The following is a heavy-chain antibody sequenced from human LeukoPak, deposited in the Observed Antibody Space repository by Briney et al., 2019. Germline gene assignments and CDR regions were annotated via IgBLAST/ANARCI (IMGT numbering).Heavy chain of an antibody. D-gene: IGHD3-22*01. Sequence: GGSLRLSCAASGFTFSSYAMSWVRQAPGKGLEWVSAISGSGGSTYYADSVKGRFTISRDKSENTLYLQMNSLRAEDTAVYYCANIQSPYENDTSADYMDVWGKGTTVTVSS. CDR3: ANIQSPYENDTSADYMDV. CDR2: ISGSGGST. CDR1: GFTFSSYA. J-gene: IGHJ6*03. V-gene: IGHV3-23*01.